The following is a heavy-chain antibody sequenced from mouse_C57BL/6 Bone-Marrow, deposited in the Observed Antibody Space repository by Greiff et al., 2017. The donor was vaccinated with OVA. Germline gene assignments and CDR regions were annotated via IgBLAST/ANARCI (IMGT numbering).Heavy chain of an antibody. V-gene: IGHV1-50*01. Sequence: VQLQQPGAELVKPGASVKLSCKASGYTFTSYWMQWVKQRPGQGLEWIGEIDPSDSYTNYNQKFKGKATLTVDTSSSTAYMQLSSLTSEDSAVYYCARERGIITTFYAMDYWGQGTSVTVSS. J-gene: IGHJ4*01. D-gene: IGHD1-1*01. CDR2: IDPSDSYT. CDR3: ARERGIITTFYAMDY. CDR1: GYTFTSYW.